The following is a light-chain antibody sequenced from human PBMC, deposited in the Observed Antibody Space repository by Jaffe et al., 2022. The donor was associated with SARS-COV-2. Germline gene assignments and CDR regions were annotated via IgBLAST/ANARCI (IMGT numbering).Light chain of an antibody. Sequence: DIVMTQSPLSLPVTPGEPAFISCRSSQSLLHSNGYNYLDWYLQKPGQSPQLLIYLGSYRASGVPDRFSGSGSGTDFTLKISRVEAEDVGVYYCMQALQTPLTFGPGTKVDIK. J-gene: IGKJ3*01. CDR2: LGS. V-gene: IGKV2-28*01. CDR1: QSLLHSNGYNY. CDR3: MQALQTPLT.